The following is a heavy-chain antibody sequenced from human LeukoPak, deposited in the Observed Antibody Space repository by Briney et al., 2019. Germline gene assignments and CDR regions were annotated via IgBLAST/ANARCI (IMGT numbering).Heavy chain of an antibody. CDR2: ISASGGST. CDR3: ARDPGVEMATITLDY. D-gene: IGHD5-24*01. J-gene: IGHJ4*02. CDR1: GFTFSSSA. Sequence: GGSLRLSCAASGFTFSSSAMSWVRQVPGKGLEWVSGISASGGSTSYADSVRGRFTISRDNSKNTLYLQMNSLRAEDTAVYYCARDPGVEMATITLDYWGQGTLVTVSS. V-gene: IGHV3-23*01.